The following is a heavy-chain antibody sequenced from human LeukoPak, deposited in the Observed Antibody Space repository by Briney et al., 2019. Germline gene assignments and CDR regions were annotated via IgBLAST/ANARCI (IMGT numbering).Heavy chain of an antibody. V-gene: IGHV4-4*07. CDR2: IYTSGST. J-gene: IGHJ6*03. Sequence: SETLXLTCTVSGGSISSYSWSWLRQPAGKGLEXIGRIYTSGSTNDNPSLKSRVTMSVDPSKNQFSLRLTSVTAADTAVYYCARAVGRVVPAAMGRRNYYYYMDVWGKGTTVTVSS. CDR3: ARAVGRVVPAAMGRRNYYYYMDV. D-gene: IGHD2-2*01. CDR1: GGSISSYS.